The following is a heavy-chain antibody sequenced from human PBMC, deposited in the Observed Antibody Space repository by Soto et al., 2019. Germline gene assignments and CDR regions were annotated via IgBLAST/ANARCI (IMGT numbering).Heavy chain of an antibody. J-gene: IGHJ4*02. CDR1: GFTVSNNY. V-gene: IGHV3-53*02. Sequence: EVQLVETGGGLIQHGGSLRLSCAASGFTVSNNYMTWVRQSPGKGLEWVSIISGSGTTFYAESVKGRFTISRDDSKNALYLQMHSLRGEDSAIYYCARVGGGSGSPPAVDYWGQGTLVTVSS. CDR2: ISGSGTT. CDR3: ARVGGGSGSPPAVDY. D-gene: IGHD3-10*01.